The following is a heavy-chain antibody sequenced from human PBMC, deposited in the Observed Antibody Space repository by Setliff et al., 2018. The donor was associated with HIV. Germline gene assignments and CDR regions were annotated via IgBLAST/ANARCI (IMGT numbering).Heavy chain of an antibody. J-gene: IGHJ5*02. D-gene: IGHD5-12*01. CDR3: ARHGEGYEKVWFSWIDP. V-gene: IGHV5-51*01. CDR2: IYPGDSDT. CDR1: GYSFTKYW. Sequence: GESLKISCEGSGYSFTKYWIGWVRQMPGKGLEWMGIIYPGDSDTRYSPSFQGQVTISADKSISTAYLQWSSLKASGTAMYYCARHGEGYEKVWFSWIDPWGQGTLVTVSS.